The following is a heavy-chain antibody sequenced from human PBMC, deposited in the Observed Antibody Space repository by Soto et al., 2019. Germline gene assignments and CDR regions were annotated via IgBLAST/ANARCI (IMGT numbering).Heavy chain of an antibody. Sequence: GESLKISCKGSGYSFTSYWIGWVRQMPGKGLEWMGIIYPGDSDTRYSPSFQGQVTISADKSISTAYLQWSSLKASDTAMYYCARSQLGGYAWSGYYYYGMDVWGQGTTVTVSS. CDR2: IYPGDSDT. J-gene: IGHJ6*02. V-gene: IGHV5-51*01. CDR1: GYSFTSYW. CDR3: ARSQLGGYAWSGYYYYGMDV. D-gene: IGHD5-12*01.